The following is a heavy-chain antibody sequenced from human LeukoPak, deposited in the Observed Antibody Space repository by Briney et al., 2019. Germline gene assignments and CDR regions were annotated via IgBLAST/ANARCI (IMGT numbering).Heavy chain of an antibody. D-gene: IGHD6-13*01. J-gene: IGHJ5*02. CDR1: GGSVSSGSYY. V-gene: IGHV4-61*01. CDR3: AREASSSAAAQRRNWFDP. CDR2: INHSGST. Sequence: SETLSLTCTVSGGSVSSGSYYWSWIRQPPGKGLEWIGEINHSGSTNYNPSLKSRVTISVDTSKNQFSLKLSSVTAADTAVYYCAREASSSAAAQRRNWFDPWGQGTLVTVSS.